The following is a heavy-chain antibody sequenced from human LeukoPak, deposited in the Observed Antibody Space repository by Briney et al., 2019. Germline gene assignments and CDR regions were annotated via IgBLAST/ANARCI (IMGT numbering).Heavy chain of an antibody. Sequence: SETLPLTCTVSGGSISSYYWSWIRQPAGKGLEWIGRIYTSGSTNYNPSLKSRVTISVDKSKDQFSLKLSSVTAADTAVYYCARSTAMVPLDYWGQGTLVTVSS. CDR1: GGSISSYY. V-gene: IGHV4-4*07. J-gene: IGHJ4*02. CDR3: ARSTAMVPLDY. CDR2: IYTSGST. D-gene: IGHD5-18*01.